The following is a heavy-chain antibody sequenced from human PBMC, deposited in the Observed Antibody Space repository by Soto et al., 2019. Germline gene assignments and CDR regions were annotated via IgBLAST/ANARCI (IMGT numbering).Heavy chain of an antibody. J-gene: IGHJ5*02. Sequence: SETLSLTCAVYGGSFSGYYWSWIRQPPGKGLEWIGEINHSGSTNYNPSLKSRVTISVDTSKNQFSLKLSSVTAADTAVYYCARGPDWFDPWGQGTLVTVSS. CDR3: ARGPDWFDP. CDR1: GGSFSGYY. CDR2: INHSGST. V-gene: IGHV4-34*01.